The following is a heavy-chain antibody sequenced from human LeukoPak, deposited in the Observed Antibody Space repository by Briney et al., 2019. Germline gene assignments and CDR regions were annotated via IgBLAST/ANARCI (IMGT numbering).Heavy chain of an antibody. CDR2: IYYSGST. CDR1: GGSISSGDHY. V-gene: IGHV4-30-4*01. D-gene: IGHD2-15*01. CDR3: ARRGYCSGGSCYAGLNWFDP. J-gene: IGHJ5*02. Sequence: SETLSLTCTVSGGSISSGDHYWSWIRQPPGKGLEWIGHIYYSGSTYYNPSLKSRVTISVDTSKSQFSLKLSSVSAADTAVYYCARRGYCSGGSCYAGLNWFDPWGQGTLVTVSS.